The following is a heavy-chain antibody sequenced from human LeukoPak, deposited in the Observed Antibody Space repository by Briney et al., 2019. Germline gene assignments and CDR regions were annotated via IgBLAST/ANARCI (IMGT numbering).Heavy chain of an antibody. CDR3: ARDLLKVGATIYYYYMDV. V-gene: IGHV4-39*07. CDR1: GGSISSSSHY. D-gene: IGHD1-26*01. J-gene: IGHJ6*03. Sequence: SETLSLTCTVSGGSISSSSHYWGWIRQPPGKGLEWIGSMYYRGSTYHNPSLKSRVTISVDTSKNQFSLKLSSVTAADTAVYYCARDLLKVGATIYYYYMDVWGKGTTVTISS. CDR2: MYYRGST.